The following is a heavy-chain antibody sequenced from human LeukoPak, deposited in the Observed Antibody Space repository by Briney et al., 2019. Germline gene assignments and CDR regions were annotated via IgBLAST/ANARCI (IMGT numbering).Heavy chain of an antibody. J-gene: IGHJ3*02. CDR1: GFTFSSYA. Sequence: PPGGSLRLSCEASGFTFSSYAMSWVRQAPGKGLEWVSAITDSGGSTYNADSVKGRFTISRDNSKNTLYLQMNSLRAEDTAEYYCAKAATNDEPDAFDIWGQGTMVTVSS. V-gene: IGHV3-23*01. CDR3: AKAATNDEPDAFDI. D-gene: IGHD1-14*01. CDR2: ITDSGGST.